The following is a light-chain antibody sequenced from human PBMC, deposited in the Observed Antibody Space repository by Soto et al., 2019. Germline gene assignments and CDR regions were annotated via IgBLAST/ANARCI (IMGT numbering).Light chain of an antibody. V-gene: IGLV2-14*01. J-gene: IGLJ1*01. CDR3: SSYTTSSSYV. Sequence: QSALTQPASVSGSPGQSITISCTGTSSDVGGYNYVSWYQQHPGKAPKLIIHEVSNRPSGVSNRFSGSKSGNTASLTISGLQAEDDADYYCSSYTTSSSYVFGTGTKVTVL. CDR2: EVS. CDR1: SSDVGGYNY.